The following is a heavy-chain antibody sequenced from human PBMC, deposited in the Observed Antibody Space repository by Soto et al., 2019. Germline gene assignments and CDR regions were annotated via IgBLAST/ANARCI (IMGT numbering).Heavy chain of an antibody. D-gene: IGHD1-26*01. CDR2: IIPIFGAT. CDR3: ARMGGSFLDS. V-gene: IGHV1-69*06. CDR1: GGTFSSYA. J-gene: IGHJ5*01. Sequence: HVQLVQSGAEVKKPGSSVKVSCKASGGTFSSYAITWVRQAPGQGLDWMGEIIPIFGATNFAQRFQGRLTITADKSTTTAYMELSSLTPEDTVVYYCARMGGSFLDSWGQGTLVIVSS.